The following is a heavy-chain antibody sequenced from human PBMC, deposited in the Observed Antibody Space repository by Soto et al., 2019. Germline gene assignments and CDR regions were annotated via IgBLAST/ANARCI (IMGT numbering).Heavy chain of an antibody. D-gene: IGHD6-13*01. CDR2: IYWDDDK. CDR1: GFSFTTDGMG. Sequence: QITLKESGPTLVKPTQTLTLTCTFSGFSFTTDGMGVGWIRQPPGKALEWLALIYWDDDKRYSPSLKSRLTIXXDASGNQVVLTLTNMDPADTATYGCAHLAWAASGTRYYFDYWGQGNLVNVSS. CDR3: AHLAWAASGTRYYFDY. V-gene: IGHV2-5*02. J-gene: IGHJ4*02.